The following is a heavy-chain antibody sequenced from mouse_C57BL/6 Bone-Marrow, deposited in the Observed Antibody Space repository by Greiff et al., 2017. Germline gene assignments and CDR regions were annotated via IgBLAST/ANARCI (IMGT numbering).Heavy chain of an antibody. Sequence: QVQLQQSGAELVKPGASVKMSCKASGYTFTSYWITWVKQRPGQGLEWIGDIYPGSGSTNYNEKFKSKATLTVDTSSSTAYLHLSSLTSEDSAVYYCARDDYDGGYFDYWGQGTTLTVSS. J-gene: IGHJ2*01. D-gene: IGHD2-4*01. CDR2: IYPGSGST. V-gene: IGHV1-55*01. CDR1: GYTFTSYW. CDR3: ARDDYDGGYFDY.